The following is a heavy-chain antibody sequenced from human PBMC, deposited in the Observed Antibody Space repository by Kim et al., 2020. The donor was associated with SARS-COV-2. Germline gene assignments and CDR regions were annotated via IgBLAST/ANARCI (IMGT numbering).Heavy chain of an antibody. Sequence: SETLSLTCTVSGYSISSGYYWGWIRQPPGKGLEWIGSIYHSGSTYYNPSLKSRVTISVDTSKNQFSLKLSSVTAADTAVYYCARQLTTGGNFDYWGQGTLVTVSS. CDR2: IYHSGST. CDR3: ARQLTTGGNFDY. D-gene: IGHD2-15*01. J-gene: IGHJ4*02. CDR1: GYSISSGYY. V-gene: IGHV4-38-2*02.